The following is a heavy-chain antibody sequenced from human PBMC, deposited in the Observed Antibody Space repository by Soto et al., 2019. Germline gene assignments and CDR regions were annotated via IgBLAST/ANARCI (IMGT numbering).Heavy chain of an antibody. V-gene: IGHV3-7*01. Sequence: QPGGSLRLSCAASGFTFSTYWMNWVRQAPGKGLEWVANIKQDGSEKYYVDSVKGRFTISRDNSKNTLYLQMNSLRAEDTAVYYCRLGGYNSGAFDIWGQGTMVTVSS. J-gene: IGHJ3*02. CDR3: RLGGYNSGAFDI. D-gene: IGHD5-12*01. CDR2: IKQDGSEK. CDR1: GFTFSTYW.